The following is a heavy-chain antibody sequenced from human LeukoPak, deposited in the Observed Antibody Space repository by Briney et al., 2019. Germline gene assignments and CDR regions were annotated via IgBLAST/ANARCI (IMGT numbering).Heavy chain of an antibody. D-gene: IGHD3-22*01. J-gene: IGHJ4*02. Sequence: PGGSLRLSCAASGFTDRSNYMSWVRQAPGKGLEWVSVIYSGGSTYYADSVKGRFTISRDNSKNTPHLQMNSLRAEDTAVYYCARDYYDSRGYYYFDSWGQGTLVTVSS. CDR2: IYSGGST. CDR3: ARDYYDSRGYYYFDS. CDR1: GFTDRSNY. V-gene: IGHV3-53*01.